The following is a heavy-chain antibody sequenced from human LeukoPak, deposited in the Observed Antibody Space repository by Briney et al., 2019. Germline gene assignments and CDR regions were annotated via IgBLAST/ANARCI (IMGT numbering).Heavy chain of an antibody. J-gene: IGHJ6*02. Sequence: SETLSLTCTVSGGSISSSSFYWGWIRQPPGKGLEWIGSIYYSGSTYYNPSLKSRVTISVDTSKNQFSLKLSSVTAAETAVYYCAREGAAAGTFYYYGMDVWGQGTTVTVSS. V-gene: IGHV4-39*02. D-gene: IGHD6-13*01. CDR2: IYYSGST. CDR1: GGSISSSSFY. CDR3: AREGAAAGTFYYYGMDV.